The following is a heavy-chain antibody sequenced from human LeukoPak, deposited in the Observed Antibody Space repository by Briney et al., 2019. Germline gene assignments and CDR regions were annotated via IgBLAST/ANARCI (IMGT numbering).Heavy chain of an antibody. CDR3: AREGLVAATPYYYYYYMDV. Sequence: SQTLSLTCTVSGGSISSGSYYWTWIRQPAGKGLEYIGRIYTSGSTSYNPSLKSRVTISVDTSKNQFSLKLSSVTAADTAVYYCAREGLVAATPYYYYYYMDVWGKGTTVTISS. CDR1: GGSISSGSYY. D-gene: IGHD2-15*01. V-gene: IGHV4-61*02. CDR2: IYTSGST. J-gene: IGHJ6*03.